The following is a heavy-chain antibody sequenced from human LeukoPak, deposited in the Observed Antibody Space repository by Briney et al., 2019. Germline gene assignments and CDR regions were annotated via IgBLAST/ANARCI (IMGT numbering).Heavy chain of an antibody. V-gene: IGHV4-34*01. CDR1: GFTFSSYA. CDR2: INHSGST. J-gene: IGHJ4*02. D-gene: IGHD1-26*01. CDR3: ARGATILTYSGSYYWFDY. Sequence: GSLRLSCAASGFTFSSYALNWVRQPPGKGLEWIGEINHSGSTNYNPSLKSRVTISVDTSKNQFSLKLSSVTAADTAVYYCARGATILTYSGSYYWFDYWGQGTLVTVSS.